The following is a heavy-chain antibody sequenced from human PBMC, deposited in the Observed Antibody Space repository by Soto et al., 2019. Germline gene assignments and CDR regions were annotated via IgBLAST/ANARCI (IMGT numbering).Heavy chain of an antibody. V-gene: IGHV3-15*01. Sequence: GHLVESGGGFVKPGGSLTLSCAASGFTFSNVWLSWFRQGPGKGLEWLGRIKSRTENETTDYASPARGRFIISRDDSKHMLYLQLSSLKSEDRGVYYCVTVLPHANSWFDYWGQGTPVTVSS. CDR3: VTVLPHANSWFDY. D-gene: IGHD3-3*01. CDR1: GFTFSNVW. J-gene: IGHJ4*02. CDR2: IKSRTENETT.